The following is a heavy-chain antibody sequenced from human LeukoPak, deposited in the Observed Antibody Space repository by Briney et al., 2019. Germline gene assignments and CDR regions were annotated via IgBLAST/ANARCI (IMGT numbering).Heavy chain of an antibody. CDR3: ARAPIAVALRSWFDP. Sequence: GASVKVSCKASGYTFTSYGISWVRQAPGQGLEWMGWISAYNGNTNYAQKLQGRVTMTTDTSTSTAYMELRSLRSDDTAVYYCARAPIAVALRSWFDPWGQGTLVTVSS. J-gene: IGHJ5*02. CDR1: GYTFTSYG. V-gene: IGHV1-18*01. CDR2: ISAYNGNT. D-gene: IGHD6-19*01.